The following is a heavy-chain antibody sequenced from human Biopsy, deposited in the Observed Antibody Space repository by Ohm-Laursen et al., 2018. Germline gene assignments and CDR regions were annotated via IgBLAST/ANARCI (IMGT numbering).Heavy chain of an antibody. CDR1: GGSISSSTTYY. CDR2: IYNTETT. J-gene: IGHJ5*02. CDR3: ARHPTGFWFDP. V-gene: IGHV4-39*01. Sequence: GTLSLTCTVSGGSISSSTTYYWAWLRQPPGKGLEWIRSIYNTETTFYNPSLKSRVTISVDTSTNQFSLKVSSVTAADTALYFCARHPTGFWFDPWGHGTLVTVSS.